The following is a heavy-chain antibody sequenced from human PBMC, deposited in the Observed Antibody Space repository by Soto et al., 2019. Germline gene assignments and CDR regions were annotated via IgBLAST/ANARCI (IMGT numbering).Heavy chain of an antibody. J-gene: IGHJ6*03. CDR3: ARPGKKSFYYYMDV. Sequence: VQLPESGPGLVKPSETLSLTCTVSGGSISSYYWTWVRQSPGKGLEWIGYVFSSGSTNYNPSLESRVTISLDTSKNQFSLKVISVTASDTAVYYCARPGKKSFYYYMDVWGKGTTVTVSS. V-gene: IGHV4-59*08. CDR2: VFSSGST. CDR1: GGSISSYY.